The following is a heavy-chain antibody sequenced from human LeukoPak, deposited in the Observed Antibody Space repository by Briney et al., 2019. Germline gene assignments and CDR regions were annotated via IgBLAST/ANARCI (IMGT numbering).Heavy chain of an antibody. D-gene: IGHD5-18*01. Sequence: PGGSLRLSCTASGFTFGDYAMSWFRQAPGKGLEWLGFIKSKTYGGTAEYAASVKGRFTISRDDSKSTAYLQMNSLKTEDTAFYYCARDRVSYGKKYFDYWGQGTLVTVSS. J-gene: IGHJ4*02. V-gene: IGHV3-49*03. CDR1: GFTFGDYA. CDR3: ARDRVSYGKKYFDY. CDR2: IKSKTYGGTA.